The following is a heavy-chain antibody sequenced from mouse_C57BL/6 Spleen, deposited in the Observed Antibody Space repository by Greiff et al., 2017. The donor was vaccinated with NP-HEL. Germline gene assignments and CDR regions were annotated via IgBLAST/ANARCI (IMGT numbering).Heavy chain of an antibody. Sequence: QVQLQQSGTELVKPGASVKLSCKASGYTFTSYWMHWVKQRPGQGLEWIGNINPSNGGTNYNEKFKSKATLTVDKSSSTAYMQLSSLTSEDSAVYYCARSGFYYGNFYYAMDYWGQGTSVTVSS. J-gene: IGHJ4*01. V-gene: IGHV1-53*01. D-gene: IGHD2-1*01. CDR1: GYTFTSYW. CDR2: INPSNGGT. CDR3: ARSGFYYGNFYYAMDY.